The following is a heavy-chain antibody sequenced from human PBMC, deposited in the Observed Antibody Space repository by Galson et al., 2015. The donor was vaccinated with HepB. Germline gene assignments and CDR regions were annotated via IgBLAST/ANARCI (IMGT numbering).Heavy chain of an antibody. J-gene: IGHJ4*02. V-gene: IGHV1-3*01. D-gene: IGHD6-13*01. CDR2: INAGNGYT. Sequence: SVKVSCKASGYTFTSYAMHWVRQAPGQRLEWMGWINAGNGYTKYSQKFQGRVTITRDTSASTAYMELSSLRSEDTAVYYCARDWDSSSWFYYFDYWGQGTLVTVSS. CDR1: GYTFTSYA. CDR3: ARDWDSSSWFYYFDY.